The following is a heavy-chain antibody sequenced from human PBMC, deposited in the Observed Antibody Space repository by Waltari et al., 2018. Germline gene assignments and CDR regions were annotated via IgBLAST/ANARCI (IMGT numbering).Heavy chain of an antibody. J-gene: IGHJ5*02. Sequence: QVQLQESGPGLVKPSETLSLTCTVSGGPIGSSYWSWIRQPPGKGLEWIGYIYSSGSSNYNPSLKSRVTISVDTSKNQFSLKLNSVTAADTAVYYCARVLRSAWGVWFDPWGPGTLVIVSS. V-gene: IGHV4-59*13. CDR2: IYSSGSS. D-gene: IGHD3-16*01. CDR1: GGPIGSSY. CDR3: ARVLRSAWGVWFDP.